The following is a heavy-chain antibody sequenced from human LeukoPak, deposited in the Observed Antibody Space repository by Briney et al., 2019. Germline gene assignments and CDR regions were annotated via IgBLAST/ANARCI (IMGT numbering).Heavy chain of an antibody. J-gene: IGHJ4*02. CDR3: ARANLGGSRPDY. CDR1: DGSLSGFY. D-gene: IGHD1-26*01. V-gene: IGHV4-59*01. Sequence: SETLSLTCSVPDGSLSGFYWSWIRQPPGKGLEWIGYIYYSGSTNYNPSLKSRVTISVDTSKNQFSLKLSSVTAADTAVYYCARANLGGSRPDYWGQGTLVTVSS. CDR2: IYYSGST.